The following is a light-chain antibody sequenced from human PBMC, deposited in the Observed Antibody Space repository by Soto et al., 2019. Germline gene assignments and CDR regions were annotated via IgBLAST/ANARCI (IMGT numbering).Light chain of an antibody. Sequence: QSVLTQPASVSGSPGQSITISCTGTSSDVGGYNYVSWYQHHPGKAPKLLIFEVSNRPSGASNRFSGSKSGNTASLTISGLQAEDEAHYYCSSYTSSSPLVFGGGTRVTVL. CDR3: SSYTSSSPLV. J-gene: IGLJ3*02. CDR1: SSDVGGYNY. V-gene: IGLV2-14*01. CDR2: EVS.